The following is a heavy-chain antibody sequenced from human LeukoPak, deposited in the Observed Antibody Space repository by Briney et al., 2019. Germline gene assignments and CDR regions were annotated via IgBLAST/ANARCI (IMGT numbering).Heavy chain of an antibody. Sequence: TTSETLSLTCTVSGGSISDYSWSWIRQPPGKGLEWIGNIYYSGSANHNPSLKSRVTISRDTSKNQFSLKLSSVTAADTAVYYCARDQWELKYNWFDPWGQGTLVTVSS. V-gene: IGHV4-59*12. CDR2: IYYSGSA. CDR1: GGSISDYS. J-gene: IGHJ5*02. D-gene: IGHD1-26*01. CDR3: ARDQWELKYNWFDP.